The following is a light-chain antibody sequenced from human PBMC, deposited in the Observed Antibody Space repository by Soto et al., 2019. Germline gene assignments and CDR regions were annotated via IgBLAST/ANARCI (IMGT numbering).Light chain of an antibody. CDR1: QSLAYSDGNTY. J-gene: IGKJ2*01. CDR3: MQGTHWPPYT. CDR2: KVS. V-gene: IGKV2-30*01. Sequence: DVVMTQSPLSLPVTLGQPASISCRSSQSLAYSDGNTYLNWFQQRPGQSPRRLIYKVSNRDSGVPDRFSRRGSGTDFTMKISRVEAEDVGVYYCMQGTHWPPYTLGQGTKLEIK.